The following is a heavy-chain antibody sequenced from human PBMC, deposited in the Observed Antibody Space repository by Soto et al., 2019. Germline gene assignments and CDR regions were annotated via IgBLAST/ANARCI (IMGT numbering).Heavy chain of an antibody. CDR2: FDPEDGET. V-gene: IGHV1-24*01. CDR3: ATGGGSGYGSGSYYTAYYYYGMDV. CDR1: GYTLTELS. J-gene: IGHJ6*02. Sequence: SVKVSCKVSGYTLTELSMHWVRQAPGKGLEWMGGFDPEDGETIYAQKFQGRVTMTEDTSTDTAYMELSSLRSEDTAVYYCATGGGSGYGSGSYYTAYYYYGMDVWG. D-gene: IGHD3-10*01.